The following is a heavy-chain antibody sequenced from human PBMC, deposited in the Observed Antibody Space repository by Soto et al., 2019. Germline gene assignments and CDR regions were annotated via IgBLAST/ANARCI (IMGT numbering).Heavy chain of an antibody. CDR3: VKDPVSGGTGGAWFDY. D-gene: IGHD2-8*02. J-gene: IGHJ4*02. Sequence: GGSLRLSCEVSGLTFRSYGMHWVRQAPGKGLEWVAVVSYDGSKKYYTDPVKGRFTISRDNSKNTLYLQMNSLRLEDTAVYYCVKDPVSGGTGGAWFDYWRQGTLVTVSS. CDR2: VSYDGSKK. CDR1: GLTFRSYG. V-gene: IGHV3-30*18.